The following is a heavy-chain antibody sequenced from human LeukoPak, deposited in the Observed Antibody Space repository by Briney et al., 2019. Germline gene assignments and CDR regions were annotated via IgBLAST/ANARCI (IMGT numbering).Heavy chain of an antibody. V-gene: IGHV3-53*01. CDR1: GITVSSNY. Sequence: GGSLRLSCAASGITVSSNYMTWVRQAPGRGLEWVSVLYSGGTTYYTDSVEGRFTISRDNSKNTLYLQMDSLRVEDTAVYYCARDPPGIRVPGVWGQGTLVTVSS. D-gene: IGHD6-19*01. CDR3: ARDPPGIRVPGV. J-gene: IGHJ4*02. CDR2: LYSGGTT.